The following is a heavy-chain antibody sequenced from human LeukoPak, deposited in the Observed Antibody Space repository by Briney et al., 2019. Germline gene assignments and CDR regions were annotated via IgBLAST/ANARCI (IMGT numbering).Heavy chain of an antibody. J-gene: IGHJ4*02. CDR3: ARGHSSSCDY. CDR2: INQRGSDK. D-gene: IGHD6-6*01. Sequence: PGGPVSLLCTVSGFPFWRYWMRWAREARGRGLEWGANINQRGSDKYYLDSVKDRLSTSRENAKNSLYQQKNSRRAEDTAVYYCARGHSSSCDYWGQGTLVTVSS. V-gene: IGHV3-7*01. CDR1: GFPFWRYW.